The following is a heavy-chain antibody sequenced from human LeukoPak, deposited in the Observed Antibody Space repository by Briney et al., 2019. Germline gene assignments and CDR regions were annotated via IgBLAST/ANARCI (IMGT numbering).Heavy chain of an antibody. CDR2: ISGSGGST. CDR3: AKESSPRGSSGYDTYFDY. Sequence: PGGSLRLSCAASGFTFSSYAMSWVRQAPGKGLEWVSAISGSGGSTYYADSVKGRFTISRDNSKNTLYLQMNSLRAEDTAVYYCAKESSPRGSSGYDTYFDYWGQGTLVTVSS. V-gene: IGHV3-23*01. J-gene: IGHJ4*02. D-gene: IGHD5-12*01. CDR1: GFTFSSYA.